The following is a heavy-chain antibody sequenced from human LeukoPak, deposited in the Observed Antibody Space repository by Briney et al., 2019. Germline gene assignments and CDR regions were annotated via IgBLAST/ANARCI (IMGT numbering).Heavy chain of an antibody. V-gene: IGHV4-59*12. Sequence: SETLSLTCTVSGGSISSYYWSWIRQPPGKGLEWIGYIYYSGSTNYNPSLKSRVTISVDTSKNQFSLKLNSVTAADTAVYYCARVSGDYEGYFDYWGQGNLVTVSS. J-gene: IGHJ4*02. CDR1: GGSISSYY. CDR2: IYYSGST. CDR3: ARVSGDYEGYFDY. D-gene: IGHD4-17*01.